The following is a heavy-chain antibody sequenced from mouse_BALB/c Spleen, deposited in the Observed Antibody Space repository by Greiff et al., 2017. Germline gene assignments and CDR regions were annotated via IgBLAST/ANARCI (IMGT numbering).Heavy chain of an antibody. J-gene: IGHJ2*01. D-gene: IGHD2-4*01. CDR3: ARGMITTGFDY. CDR2: ILPGSGST. Sequence: QVQLQQSGAELMKPGASVKISCKATGYTFSSYWIEWVKQRPGHGLEWIGEILPGSGSTNYNEKFKGKATFTADTSSNTAYMQLSSLTSEDSAVYYCARGMITTGFDYWGQGTTLTVSS. V-gene: IGHV1-9*01. CDR1: GYTFSSYW.